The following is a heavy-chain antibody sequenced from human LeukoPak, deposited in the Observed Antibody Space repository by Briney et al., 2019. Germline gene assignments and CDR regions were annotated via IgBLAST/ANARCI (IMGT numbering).Heavy chain of an antibody. CDR2: ISSSGSTI. Sequence: PGGSLRLSCAASGFTFSSYEMNWVRQAPGKGLEWVSYISSSGSTIYYADSVKGRFTISRDNAKNSLYLQMNSLRAEDTAVYYCARLRYYDFWSGYRKYYYNMDVWGKGTTVTVSS. D-gene: IGHD3-3*01. CDR1: GFTFSSYE. CDR3: ARLRYYDFWSGYRKYYYNMDV. J-gene: IGHJ6*03. V-gene: IGHV3-48*03.